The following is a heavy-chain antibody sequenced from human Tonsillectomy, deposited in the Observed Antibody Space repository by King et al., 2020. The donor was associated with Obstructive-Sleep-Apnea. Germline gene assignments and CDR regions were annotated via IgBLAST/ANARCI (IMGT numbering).Heavy chain of an antibody. Sequence: VQLQQWGAGLLKPSETLSLTCAVYGGSFSGYYWSWIRQPPGKGLEWIGEINHSGSTNYNPSLKSLVTISVDTSKNQFSLKLSSVTAADTAVYYCARGSLLWFGELWYYFDYWGQGTLVTVSS. V-gene: IGHV4-34*01. CDR1: GGSFSGYY. CDR2: INHSGST. D-gene: IGHD3-10*01. CDR3: ARGSLLWFGELWYYFDY. J-gene: IGHJ4*02.